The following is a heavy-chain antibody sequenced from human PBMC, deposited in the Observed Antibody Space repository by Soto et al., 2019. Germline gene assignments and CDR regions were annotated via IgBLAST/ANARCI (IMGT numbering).Heavy chain of an antibody. CDR1: GYTFTGYY. CDR2: INPNSGGT. D-gene: IGHD2-2*01. Sequence: GASVKVSCKASGYTFTGYYMHWVRQAPGQGLEWMGWINPNSGGTNYAQKFQGWVTMTRDTSISTAYMELSRLRSDDTAVYYCARAIVVVPAAAHDAFDIWGQGTMVTVSS. V-gene: IGHV1-2*04. J-gene: IGHJ3*02. CDR3: ARAIVVVPAAAHDAFDI.